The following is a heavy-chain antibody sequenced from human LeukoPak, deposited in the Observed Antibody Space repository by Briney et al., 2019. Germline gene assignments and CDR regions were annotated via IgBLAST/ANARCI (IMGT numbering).Heavy chain of an antibody. Sequence: ASVKVSCKASGYTFTCYYMHWVRQAPGQGLEWMGWINPNSGGTNYAQKFQGRVTMTRDTSISTAYMELSRLRSDDTAVYYCARDHGSSWYDMPSHNDYWGQGTLVTVSS. D-gene: IGHD6-13*01. V-gene: IGHV1-2*02. CDR2: INPNSGGT. J-gene: IGHJ4*02. CDR1: GYTFTCYY. CDR3: ARDHGSSWYDMPSHNDY.